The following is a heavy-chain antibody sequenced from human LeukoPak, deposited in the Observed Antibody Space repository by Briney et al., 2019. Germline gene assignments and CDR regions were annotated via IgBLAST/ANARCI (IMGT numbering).Heavy chain of an antibody. CDR1: GITLSNYG. CDR2: IIGSRGIT. D-gene: IGHD3-22*01. CDR3: AKRGVVIRVILVGFHKEAYYFDS. Sequence: GSLRLSCAVSGITLSNYGMSWVRQAPGKGLEWVGGIIGSRGITNYADSVKGRFTISRDNPKNTLYLQMNSLRVEDTAVYFCAKRGVVIRVILVGFHKEAYYFDSWGQGARVSVSS. J-gene: IGHJ4*02. V-gene: IGHV3-23*01.